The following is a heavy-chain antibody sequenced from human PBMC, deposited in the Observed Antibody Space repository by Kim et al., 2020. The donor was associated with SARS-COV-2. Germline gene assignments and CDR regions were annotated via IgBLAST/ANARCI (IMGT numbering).Heavy chain of an antibody. D-gene: IGHD1-26*01. J-gene: IGHJ6*02. V-gene: IGHV1-69*13. CDR3: ARARVGSTDDYFYGTGV. CDR1: GYTFSSYA. Sequence: SVKVSCKASGYTFSSYAISWVRQAPGQGLEWMGGIIPIFGTANYAQKFQGRVTITADASRSTAYMELSSLRSEDTAVYYCARARVGSTDDYFYGTGVWGQKRPVTVSS. CDR2: IIPIFGTA.